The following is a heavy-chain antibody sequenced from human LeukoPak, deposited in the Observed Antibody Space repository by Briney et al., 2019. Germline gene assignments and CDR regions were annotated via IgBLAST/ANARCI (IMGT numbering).Heavy chain of an antibody. Sequence: GGSLRLSCAASGFTFSGYGMHWVRQAPGKGLEWVAFIRYDGSNKYYADSVKGRFTISRDNSKNTLYLQMNSLRAEDTAVYYCAKDYYDFWSGYYLDAFDIWGQGTMVTVSS. CDR2: IRYDGSNK. J-gene: IGHJ3*02. V-gene: IGHV3-30*02. D-gene: IGHD3-3*01. CDR1: GFTFSGYG. CDR3: AKDYYDFWSGYYLDAFDI.